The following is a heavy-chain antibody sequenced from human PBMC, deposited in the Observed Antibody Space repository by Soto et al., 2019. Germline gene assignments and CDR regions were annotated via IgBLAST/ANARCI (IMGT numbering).Heavy chain of an antibody. V-gene: IGHV3-23*01. CDR2: ISGSDT. CDR3: AKSAGYESLAVSNA. J-gene: IGHJ5*02. Sequence: EVQLLESGGGLVQPGRSLRLSCAASGFTFSAYAVNWVRQAPGKGLEWVATISGSDTFYADSVKGRFTISSDHSKNTVSLEMNNLRAEDTAVYFCAKSAGYESLAVSNAWGQGTLVTVSS. CDR1: GFTFSAYA. D-gene: IGHD5-12*01.